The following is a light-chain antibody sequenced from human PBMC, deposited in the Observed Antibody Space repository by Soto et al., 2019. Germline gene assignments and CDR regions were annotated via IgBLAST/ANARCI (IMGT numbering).Light chain of an antibody. CDR1: QSISNR. CDR2: GAS. V-gene: IGKV3-15*01. Sequence: MTQSPSTLYASVGDRVTITCRASQSISNRLAWYQQKPGQAPRLLMYGASTRATGVPARFSGSGSGTEFTLPISSLQSEDFAVYYCQQYNDWWTFGQGTKVDIK. CDR3: QQYNDWWT. J-gene: IGKJ1*01.